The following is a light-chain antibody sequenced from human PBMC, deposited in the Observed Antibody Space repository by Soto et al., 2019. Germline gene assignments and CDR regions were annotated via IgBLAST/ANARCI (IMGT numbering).Light chain of an antibody. CDR1: SSDVGGYNY. J-gene: IGLJ2*01. CDR3: CSYAGTITLYI. V-gene: IGLV2-11*01. CDR2: DVN. Sequence: QSALTQPRSVSGSPGQSVTISCTGTSSDVGGYNYVSWYQQHPGKAPRLMIYDVNKRPSGVPDRFSGSKSGNTASLTISGLQAEDEADYYCCSYAGTITLYIFGGGTKLTVL.